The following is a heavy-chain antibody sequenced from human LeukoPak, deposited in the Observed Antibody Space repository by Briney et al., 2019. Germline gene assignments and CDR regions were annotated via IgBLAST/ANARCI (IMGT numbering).Heavy chain of an antibody. CDR3: VRPRTEYCSSNSCYHYFDY. D-gene: IGHD2-2*01. J-gene: IGHJ4*02. CDR1: GYSFTSYW. CDR2: IYPGDSDT. Sequence: GESLKISCKGSGYSFTSYWIGWVRQMPGKGLEWMGIIYPGDSDTRYSPSFQGQVTISADKSISTAYLQWSSLQASDTAMYYCVRPRTEYCSSNSCYHYFDYWGQGTLVTISS. V-gene: IGHV5-51*01.